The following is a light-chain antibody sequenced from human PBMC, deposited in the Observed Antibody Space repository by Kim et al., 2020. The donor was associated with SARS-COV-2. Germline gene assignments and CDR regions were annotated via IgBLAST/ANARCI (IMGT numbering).Light chain of an antibody. CDR3: SSYTSSSTYV. CDR1: SSDVGSYNR. Sequence: GQSVTISCTGTSSDVGSYNRVSWYQQPPGTAPKLMIYEVSNRPSGVPHRFSGSKSGNTASLTISGLQAEDEADYYCSSYTSSSTYVFGTGTKVTVL. CDR2: EVS. V-gene: IGLV2-18*02. J-gene: IGLJ1*01.